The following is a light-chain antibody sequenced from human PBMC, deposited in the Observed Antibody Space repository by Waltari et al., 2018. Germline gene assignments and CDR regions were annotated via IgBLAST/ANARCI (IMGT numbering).Light chain of an antibody. CDR2: WSS. CDR1: QSVLSSTNSNNY. Sequence: DIVLTQSPDSLPLSLAASPTISCCSSQSVLSSTNSNNYLAWYQQRPGLHHTLLFRWSSPRLSEVPASLDCSGPGTEIDLTINSRQAEDLAVYFYQRDYAAPFTFGQGTRLEIK. V-gene: IGKV4-1*01. J-gene: IGKJ2*01. CDR3: QRDYAAPFT.